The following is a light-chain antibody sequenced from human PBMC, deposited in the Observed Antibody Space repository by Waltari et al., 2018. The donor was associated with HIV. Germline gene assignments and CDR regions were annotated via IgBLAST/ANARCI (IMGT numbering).Light chain of an antibody. Sequence: QSLLTQPPSVSGAPGQRVTISCTGSSSNIGAGYDVHWYQQLPGTAPKLLIFGKSNRPSGVSNRFSGSKSGNTASLTISGLQAEDEADYYCCSCPRSGIRYVFGTGTKVTVL. CDR3: CSCPRSGIRYV. J-gene: IGLJ1*01. CDR2: GKS. V-gene: IGLV1-40*01. CDR1: SSNIGAGYD.